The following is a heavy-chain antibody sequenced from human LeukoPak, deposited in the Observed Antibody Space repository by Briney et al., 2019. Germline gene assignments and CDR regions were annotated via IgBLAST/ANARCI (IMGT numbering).Heavy chain of an antibody. Sequence: SETLSLTCTVSGGSISSYYWSWIRQPPGKGLEWIGYIYYSGSTNYNPSLKRRVTISVDTSKNQFSLKLSSVTAADTAVYYWARAGPRAARQFSVLGAFDIWGQGTMVTVSS. V-gene: IGHV4-59*01. J-gene: IGHJ3*02. D-gene: IGHD6-6*01. CDR1: GGSISSYY. CDR3: ARAGPRAARQFSVLGAFDI. CDR2: IYYSGST.